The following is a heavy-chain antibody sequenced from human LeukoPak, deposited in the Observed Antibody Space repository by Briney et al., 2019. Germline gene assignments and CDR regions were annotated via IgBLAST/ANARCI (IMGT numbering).Heavy chain of an antibody. CDR2: ITTGRGET. CDR1: GYTFTDYA. V-gene: IGHV1-3*03. Sequence: ASVKVSCKASGYTFTDYALHWVRQAPGQSREWMGWITTGRGETRYSQEFQRRITFTRDTSASTVYMDLNDLRSEDTAVYYCARGGKQWRGGNYFDSWGQGTLVAVSS. J-gene: IGHJ4*02. D-gene: IGHD6-19*01. CDR3: ARGGKQWRGGNYFDS.